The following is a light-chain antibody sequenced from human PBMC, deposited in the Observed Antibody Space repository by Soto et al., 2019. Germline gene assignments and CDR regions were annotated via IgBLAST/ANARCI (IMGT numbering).Light chain of an antibody. CDR3: QQYNNWPWK. V-gene: IGKV3-15*01. J-gene: IGKJ1*01. CDR2: GAS. Sequence: EIVMTQSPATLSVSPGERATLSCRASQSVSSNLAWYQQKPGQAPRLLIYGASTRATGIPGRFSGSESGTEFTLTISSLQSEDFAVYYCQQYNNWPWKFGQGTKVEIK. CDR1: QSVSSN.